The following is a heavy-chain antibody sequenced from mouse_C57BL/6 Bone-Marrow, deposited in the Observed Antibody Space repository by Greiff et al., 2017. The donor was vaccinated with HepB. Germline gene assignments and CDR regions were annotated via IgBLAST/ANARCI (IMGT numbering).Heavy chain of an antibody. Sequence: VQGVESGPGLVAPSQSLSITCTVSGFSLTSYGVDWVRQSPGKGLEWLGVIWGVGSTNYNSALKSRLSICKDNSKSQVFLKMNSLQTDDTAMYYCASHYGGPYYFDYWGQGTTLTVSS. CDR3: ASHYGGPYYFDY. CDR2: IWGVGST. J-gene: IGHJ2*01. CDR1: GFSLTSYG. D-gene: IGHD1-1*02. V-gene: IGHV2-6*01.